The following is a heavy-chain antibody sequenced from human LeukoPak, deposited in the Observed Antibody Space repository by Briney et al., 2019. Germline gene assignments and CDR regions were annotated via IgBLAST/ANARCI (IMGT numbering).Heavy chain of an antibody. CDR1: GFTFSSYE. V-gene: IGHV3-48*03. CDR3: ARMTPTYYFDY. J-gene: IGHJ4*02. CDR2: ISSSGSTI. Sequence: PGGSLRLSCAASGFTFSSYEMNWVRQAPGKGLEWVSYISSSGSTIYYADSVKGRFTISRDNAKNSPYLQMDSLRAEDTAVYYCARMTPTYYFDYWGQGTLVTVSS.